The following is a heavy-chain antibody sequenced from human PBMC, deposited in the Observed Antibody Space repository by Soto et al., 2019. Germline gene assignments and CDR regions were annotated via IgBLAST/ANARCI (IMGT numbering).Heavy chain of an antibody. D-gene: IGHD2-8*01. CDR2: ISYDGSNK. J-gene: IGHJ5*02. Sequence: SGGSLRLSCAASGFTFSSYAMHWVRQAPGKGLEWVAVISYDGSNKYYADSVKGRFTISRDNSKNTLYLQMNSLRAEDTAVYYCARDSLKWCMPCFNWFDPWGQGTLVTVSS. V-gene: IGHV3-30-3*01. CDR3: ARDSLKWCMPCFNWFDP. CDR1: GFTFSSYA.